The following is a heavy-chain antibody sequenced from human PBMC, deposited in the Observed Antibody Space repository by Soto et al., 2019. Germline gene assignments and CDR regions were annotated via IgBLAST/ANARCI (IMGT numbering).Heavy chain of an antibody. J-gene: IGHJ5*02. D-gene: IGHD1-26*01. CDR3: ARWISGGYSDWFDP. Sequence: QVQLVQSGAEVKKPEASVKVSCKASGYNFMRYGFTWVRQAPGQGLEWMGWINVDNGETKYPQKIQGRVTMTTDTSTSTVYMELRSLTSDDTAVDYCARWISGGYSDWFDPWGHGTLVTVSS. CDR1: GYNFMRYG. CDR2: INVDNGET. V-gene: IGHV1-18*04.